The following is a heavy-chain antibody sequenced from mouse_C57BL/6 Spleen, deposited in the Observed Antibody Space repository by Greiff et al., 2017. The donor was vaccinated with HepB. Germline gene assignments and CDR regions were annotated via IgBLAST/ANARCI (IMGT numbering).Heavy chain of an antibody. CDR2: IDPEDGET. CDR3: ARRYYSDYDAMDY. Sequence: VQLKQSGAELVKPGASVKLSCTASGFNIKDYYMHWVKQRTEQGLEWIGRIDPEDGETKSAPKFQGQAPITADTSSNTAYLQRSSLTSEDTAVYYWARRYYSDYDAMDYWGQGTSVTVSS. CDR1: GFNIKDYY. D-gene: IGHD2-13*01. V-gene: IGHV14-2*01. J-gene: IGHJ4*01.